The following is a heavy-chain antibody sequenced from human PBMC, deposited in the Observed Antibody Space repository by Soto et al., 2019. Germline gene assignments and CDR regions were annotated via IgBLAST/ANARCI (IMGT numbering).Heavy chain of an antibody. CDR1: GFTFSSYA. CDR3: AKNGRDATLTTLDY. CDR2: ISGRGGGT. Sequence: GGSLRLSCAASGFTFSSYAMSWVRQAPGKGLEWVSGISGRGGGTYYADSVKGRFTISRDNSKNTLYLQMNSLRAEDTAVYYCAKNGRDATLTTLDYWAQGTLVTVSS. V-gene: IGHV3-23*01. J-gene: IGHJ4*02. D-gene: IGHD4-17*01.